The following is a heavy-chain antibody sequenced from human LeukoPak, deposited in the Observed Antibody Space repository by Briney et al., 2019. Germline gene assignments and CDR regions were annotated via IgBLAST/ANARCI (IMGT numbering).Heavy chain of an antibody. CDR3: ARDREVRGPFYYYYYMDV. Sequence: ASVKVSRKASGYTFTSYYMHWVRQAPGQGLEWMGIINPSGGSTSYAQKFQGRVTMTRDMSTSTVYMELSSLRSDDTAVYYCARDREVRGPFYYYYYMDVWGKGTTVTISS. CDR2: INPSGGST. V-gene: IGHV1-46*01. J-gene: IGHJ6*03. D-gene: IGHD3-10*01. CDR1: GYTFTSYY.